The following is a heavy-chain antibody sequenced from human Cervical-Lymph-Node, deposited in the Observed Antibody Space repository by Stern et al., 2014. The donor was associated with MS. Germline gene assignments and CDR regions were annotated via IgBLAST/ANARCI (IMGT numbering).Heavy chain of an antibody. Sequence: QVQLLESGPGLVKPSQTLSLTCTVSGGSISTTGYYWSWIRQHPGKGLEWIGYIHYSGSTYYNPSLKSRGTISVDTSKNQFSLKLSSVTAADTALYYCARSDRLWGSFDYWGQGSLVTVSS. J-gene: IGHJ4*02. V-gene: IGHV4-31*03. CDR3: ARSDRLWGSFDY. CDR1: GGSISTTGYY. CDR2: IHYSGST. D-gene: IGHD3-16*01.